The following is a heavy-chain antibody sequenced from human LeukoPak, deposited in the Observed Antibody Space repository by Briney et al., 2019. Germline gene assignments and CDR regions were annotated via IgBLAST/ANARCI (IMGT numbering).Heavy chain of an antibody. J-gene: IGHJ4*02. D-gene: IGHD5-18*01. CDR1: GFTFSSYW. Sequence: GSLRLSCAASGFTFSSYWMHWVRQAPGKGLVWVSRINSDGSSTSYADSVKGRFTISRDNAKNTLYLQMNSLRAEDTAVYYCARVYSYGPLDYWGQGTLVTVSS. CDR3: ARVYSYGPLDY. CDR2: INSDGSST. V-gene: IGHV3-74*01.